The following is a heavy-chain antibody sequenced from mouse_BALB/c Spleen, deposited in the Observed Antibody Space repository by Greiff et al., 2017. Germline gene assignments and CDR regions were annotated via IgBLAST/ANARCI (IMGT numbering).Heavy chain of an antibody. V-gene: IGHV3-8*02. CDR3: ARSPNWDVGYFDV. Sequence: EVQLVESGPSLVKPSQTLSLTCSVTGDSITSGYWNWIRKFPGNKLEYMGYISYSGSTYYNPSLKSRISITRDTSKNQYYLQLNSVTTEDTATYYCARSPNWDVGYFDVWGAGTTVTVSS. CDR2: ISYSGST. D-gene: IGHD4-1*01. J-gene: IGHJ1*01. CDR1: GDSITSGY.